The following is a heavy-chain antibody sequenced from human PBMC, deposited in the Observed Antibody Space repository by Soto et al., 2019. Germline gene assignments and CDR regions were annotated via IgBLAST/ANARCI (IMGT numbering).Heavy chain of an antibody. CDR2: ISYDGTNK. Sequence: PGGSLRLSCAASGFTFRNFGMHWVRQAPGKGLEWVAVISYDGTNKYYADSVKGRFTISRDNSKNTLYLQINSLRAEDTAVYYCAKAVPPFVVVTAYDYWGQGTLGTVSS. J-gene: IGHJ4*02. V-gene: IGHV3-30*18. CDR1: GFTFRNFG. D-gene: IGHD2-21*02. CDR3: AKAVPPFVVVTAYDY.